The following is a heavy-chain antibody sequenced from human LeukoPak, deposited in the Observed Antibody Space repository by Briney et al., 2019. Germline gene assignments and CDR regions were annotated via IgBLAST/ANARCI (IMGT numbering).Heavy chain of an antibody. CDR2: INHSGST. V-gene: IGHV4-34*01. J-gene: IGHJ4*02. D-gene: IGHD2-21*02. CDR1: GGSFSGYY. CDR3: ARLGVTAKYYFDY. Sequence: SETLSLTCAVYGGSFSGYYWSWIRQPPGKGLEWIGEINHSGSTNYNPSLKSRVTISVDTSKDQFSLKLSSVTAADTAVYYCARLGVTAKYYFDYWGQGTLVTVSS.